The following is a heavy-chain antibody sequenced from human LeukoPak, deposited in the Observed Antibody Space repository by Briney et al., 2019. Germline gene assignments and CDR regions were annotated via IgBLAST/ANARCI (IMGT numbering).Heavy chain of an antibody. CDR3: ARLPNSGADLTWFDP. CDR1: GYSFPYHW. D-gene: IGHD3-10*01. CDR2: IYPGDSDT. V-gene: IGHV5-51*01. Sequence: GESLKISCKASGYSFPYHWIAWVRQLPGKGLEWMGIIYPGDSDTRYSPSFQGQVTISTDKSNNTASLQWSSLKASDTAMYYCARLPNSGADLTWFDPWGQGTLVSVSS. J-gene: IGHJ5*02.